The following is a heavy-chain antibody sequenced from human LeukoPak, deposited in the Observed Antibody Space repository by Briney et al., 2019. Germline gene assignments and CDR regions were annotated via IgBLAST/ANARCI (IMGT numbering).Heavy chain of an antibody. J-gene: IGHJ4*02. CDR3: ATYRQVLLPFES. Sequence: GGSLRLSCAASGFTSSSYAMSWVRQAPGKGLEWVSALSGSGGSTYYVDSVKGRFTISRDNSKNTLYLQMNSLRAEDTAIYYCATYRQVLLPFESWGQGTLVTVS. CDR2: LSGSGGST. CDR1: GFTSSSYA. D-gene: IGHD2-8*02. V-gene: IGHV3-23*01.